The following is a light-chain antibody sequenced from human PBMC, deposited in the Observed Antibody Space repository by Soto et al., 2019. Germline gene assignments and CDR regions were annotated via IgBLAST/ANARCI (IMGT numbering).Light chain of an antibody. CDR2: AAS. Sequence: DIQLTQSPSFLSASVGDRVTITCRASQGISSYLAWYQQKPGQAPKLLIYAASTLQSGVTSRFSGSGSGTEFTLTISSLQTEDFATYYCQQVNSYPITFGHGTRLEIK. J-gene: IGKJ5*01. CDR1: QGISSY. CDR3: QQVNSYPIT. V-gene: IGKV1-9*01.